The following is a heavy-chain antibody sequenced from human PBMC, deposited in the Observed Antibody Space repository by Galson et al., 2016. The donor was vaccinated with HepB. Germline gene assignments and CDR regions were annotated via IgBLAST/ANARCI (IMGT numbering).Heavy chain of an antibody. Sequence: SLRLSCAASGFTFSSYAMSWVRQAPGKGLEWVSGITDSDSSTYYADSVKGRFTISRDNSKNTVYLQMISLRAEDTAIYYCARDLRYFDWLLSPNYFDFWGQGTLVTVSS. CDR2: ITDSDSST. CDR3: ARDLRYFDWLLSPNYFDF. V-gene: IGHV3-23*01. J-gene: IGHJ4*02. CDR1: GFTFSSYA. D-gene: IGHD3-9*01.